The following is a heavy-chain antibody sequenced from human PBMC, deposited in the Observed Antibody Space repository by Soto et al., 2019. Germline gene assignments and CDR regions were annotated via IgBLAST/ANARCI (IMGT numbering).Heavy chain of an antibody. J-gene: IGHJ6*02. CDR1: GGTFSSYA. Sequence: SVKVSCKASGGTFSSYAISWVRQAPGQGLEWMGGIIPIFGTANYAQKFQGRVTITADESTSTAYMELSSLRSEDTAVYYCARFDSVRHYYDSSGSMDVWGQGTTVTVSS. D-gene: IGHD3-22*01. CDR3: ARFDSVRHYYDSSGSMDV. CDR2: IIPIFGTA. V-gene: IGHV1-69*13.